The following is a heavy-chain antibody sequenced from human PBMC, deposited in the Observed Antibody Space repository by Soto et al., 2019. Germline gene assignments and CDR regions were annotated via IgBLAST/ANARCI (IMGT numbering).Heavy chain of an antibody. CDR2: ISYDGSNK. CDR3: AKTYYDFWSGYRILYYYYGMDV. Sequence: GGSLRLSCAASGFTFSSYGMHWVRQAPGKGLEWVAVISYDGSNKYYADSVKGRFTISRDNSKNTLYLQMNSLRAEDTAVYYCAKTYYDFWSGYRILYYYYGMDVWGQGTTVTVSS. V-gene: IGHV3-30*18. J-gene: IGHJ6*02. CDR1: GFTFSSYG. D-gene: IGHD3-3*01.